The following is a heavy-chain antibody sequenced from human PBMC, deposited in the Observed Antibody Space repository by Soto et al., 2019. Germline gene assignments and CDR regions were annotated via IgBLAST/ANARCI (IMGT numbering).Heavy chain of an antibody. CDR2: IYYSGST. CDR1: GGSISSGGYY. J-gene: IGHJ4*02. CDR3: AREGYCSGGSCYSVDY. V-gene: IGHV4-31*03. Sequence: SETLSLTCTVSGGSISSGGYYWSWIRQHPGKGLEWIGYIYYSGSTYYNPSLKSRVTISVDTSKNQFSLKLSSVTAADTAAYYCAREGYCSGGSCYSVDYWGQGTLVTVSS. D-gene: IGHD2-15*01.